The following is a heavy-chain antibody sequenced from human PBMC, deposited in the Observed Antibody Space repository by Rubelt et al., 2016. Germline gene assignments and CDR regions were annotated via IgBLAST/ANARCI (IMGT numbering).Heavy chain of an antibody. V-gene: IGHV5-51*01. CDR3: ARRTTVVAPGFDY. D-gene: IGHD4-23*01. CDR1: GYSFSDYW. CDR2: IYSADSDT. J-gene: IGHJ4*02. Sequence: EVQLVQSASEVKKAGQTLKISCKGSGYSFSDYWIAWVRQKPGKGLEWMGSIYSADSDTTYSPSFQGQVTISVDKSITPADRRWAGLKASDSAMYYCARRTTVVAPGFDYWGQGTLVTVSS.